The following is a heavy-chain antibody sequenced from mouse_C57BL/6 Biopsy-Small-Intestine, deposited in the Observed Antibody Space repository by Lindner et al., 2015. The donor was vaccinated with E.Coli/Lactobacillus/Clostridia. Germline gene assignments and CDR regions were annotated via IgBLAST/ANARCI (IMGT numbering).Heavy chain of an antibody. CDR1: GYTFTGYG. J-gene: IGHJ2*01. CDR2: IYPRSGKT. D-gene: IGHD1-1*01. CDR3: AREIGGSSQYYFDY. Sequence: VQLQESGAELARPGASVKLSCKASGYTFTGYGISWVKQRTGQGLEWIGEIYPRSGKTYYNEKFKGKATLTADKSSSTAYMELRSLTSEDSAVYFCAREIGGSSQYYFDYWGQGTTLTVSS. V-gene: IGHV1-81*01.